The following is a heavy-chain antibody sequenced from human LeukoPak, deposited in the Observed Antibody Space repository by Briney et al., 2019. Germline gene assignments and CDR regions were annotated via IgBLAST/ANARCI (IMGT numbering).Heavy chain of an antibody. CDR3: AREIRHYDIMSGKVVVLYIDY. Sequence: SAETLSLTCPVSGGSVSSYYWSWVRQPPGKGLEWLGLIYYSGSTTYHPPLKARSPISVDTSRKQFSRKLSSVTAADTAVYYCAREIRHYDIMSGKVVVLYIDYWGQGTLVTVSS. J-gene: IGHJ4*02. V-gene: IGHV4-59*02. CDR2: IYYSGST. D-gene: IGHD3-9*01. CDR1: GGSVSSYY.